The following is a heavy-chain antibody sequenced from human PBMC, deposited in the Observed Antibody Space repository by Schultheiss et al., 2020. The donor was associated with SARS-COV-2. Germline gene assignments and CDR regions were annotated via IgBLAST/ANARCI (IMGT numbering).Heavy chain of an antibody. CDR2: ISSSSSYI. V-gene: IGHV3-21*05. D-gene: IGHD3-3*01. Sequence: GGSLRLSCAASGFTFSSYSMNWVRQAPGKGLEWVSYISSSSSYIYYADSVKGRFTISRDNAKNSLYLQMNSLRAEDTAVYYCARDQDGRVRLTIFGVVKIYGMDVWGQGTTVTVSS. J-gene: IGHJ6*02. CDR1: GFTFSSYS. CDR3: ARDQDGRVRLTIFGVVKIYGMDV.